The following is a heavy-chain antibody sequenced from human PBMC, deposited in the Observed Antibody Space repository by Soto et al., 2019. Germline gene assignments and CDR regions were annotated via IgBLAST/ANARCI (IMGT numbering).Heavy chain of an antibody. V-gene: IGHV4-31*03. CDR3: AREGGSWGGFSS. CDR1: GGSISSGGYY. J-gene: IGHJ4*02. D-gene: IGHD2-21*01. Sequence: SETLSLTCTVSGGSISSGGYYWSWIRHHPGKGLEWIGYIYYSGSTYYNPSLKSRVTISVDTSKNQFSLKLSSVTAADTAVYYCAREGGSWGGFSSWGQGTLVTVSS. CDR2: IYYSGST.